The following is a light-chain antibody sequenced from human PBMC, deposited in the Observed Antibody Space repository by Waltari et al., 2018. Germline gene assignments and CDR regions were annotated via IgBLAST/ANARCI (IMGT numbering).Light chain of an antibody. CDR3: HSRDASGVAGS. J-gene: IGLJ2*01. Sequence: SSELTQDPAVSVAMGQTVRITCSGDSLSSYYANWYQQRPGQAPILVIYDKNNRPSGVPDRFSGSSSHNTGSLTITGAQAEDEASYYCHSRDASGVAGSFGGGTKLTVL. V-gene: IGLV3-19*01. CDR1: SLSSYY. CDR2: DKN.